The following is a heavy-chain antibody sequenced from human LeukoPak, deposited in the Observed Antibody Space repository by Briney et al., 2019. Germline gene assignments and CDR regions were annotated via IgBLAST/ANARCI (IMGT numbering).Heavy chain of an antibody. CDR2: IYSGGST. CDR3: ARVSVAYDSTGYRFDD. D-gene: IGHD3-22*01. V-gene: IGHV3-66*01. J-gene: IGHJ4*02. CDR1: GFTVSSNY. Sequence: GGSLRLSCAASGFTVSSNYMTWVRQAPGKGLEWVSLIYSGGSTDYADSMKGRFTISRDNSKNTLYLQMNSLRAEDTAVYYCARVSVAYDSTGYRFDDWGQGSLVTVSS.